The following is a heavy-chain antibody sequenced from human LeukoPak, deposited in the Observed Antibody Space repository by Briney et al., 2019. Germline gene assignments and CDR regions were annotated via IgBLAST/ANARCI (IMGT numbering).Heavy chain of an antibody. Sequence: PGGSLRLSCAASGFTFSSYGMHWVRQAPGKGLEWVAVIWYDGSNKYYADSVKGRFTISRDNSKNTLHLQMNSLRAEDTAVYYCARDPLYDGMDVWGQGTTVTVSS. D-gene: IGHD3-16*01. CDR2: IWYDGSNK. CDR3: ARDPLYDGMDV. CDR1: GFTFSSYG. V-gene: IGHV3-33*01. J-gene: IGHJ6*02.